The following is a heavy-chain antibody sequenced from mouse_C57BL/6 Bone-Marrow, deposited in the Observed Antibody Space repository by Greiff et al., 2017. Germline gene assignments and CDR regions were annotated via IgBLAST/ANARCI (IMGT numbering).Heavy chain of an antibody. D-gene: IGHD4-1*01. CDR2: ISSGSSTI. CDR1: GFTFSDYG. J-gene: IGHJ2*01. Sequence: EVQRVESGGGLVKPGGSLKLSCAASGFTFSDYGMHWVRQAPEKGLEWVAYISSGSSTIYYADTVKGRFTISRDNAKNTLFLQLTSLRSEDTAMYYCARGTGGYFDYWGQGTTLTVSS. V-gene: IGHV5-17*01. CDR3: ARGTGGYFDY.